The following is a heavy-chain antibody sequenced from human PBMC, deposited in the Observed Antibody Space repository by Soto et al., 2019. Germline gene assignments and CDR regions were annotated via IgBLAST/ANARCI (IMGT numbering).Heavy chain of an antibody. Sequence: QAQLVQSGTEVKKPGASVKVSCKASGYPFTGPYIYWVRQAPGQGLEWMGWINPSSGGTEVAEKFQGRVTVTRDTSLRTVFLELNSLTSDDTGVYFCARDFRTDSHGVDVWGQGTAVTVSS. D-gene: IGHD4-4*01. CDR1: GYPFTGPY. J-gene: IGHJ6*02. CDR2: INPSSGGT. CDR3: ARDFRTDSHGVDV. V-gene: IGHV1-2*02.